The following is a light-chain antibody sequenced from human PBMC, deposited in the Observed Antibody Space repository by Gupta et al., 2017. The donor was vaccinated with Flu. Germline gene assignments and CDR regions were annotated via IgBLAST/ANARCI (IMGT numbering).Light chain of an antibody. V-gene: IGLV2-14*01. CDR1: SDFGGYNY. CDR2: EVS. Sequence: SDFGGYNYVSWYQHHPGRAPKVLIDEVSNRPPGVSERFSCSKSGNAASLTTSGLQPEDEAYYYCSSYTSTTTLDDFGTGTRVTVL. J-gene: IGLJ1*01. CDR3: SSYTSTTTLDD.